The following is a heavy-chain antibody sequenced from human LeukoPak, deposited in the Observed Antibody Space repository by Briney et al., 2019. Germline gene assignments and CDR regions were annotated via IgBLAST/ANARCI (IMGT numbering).Heavy chain of an antibody. CDR2: ISSSSSYI. CDR3: ARDGVSGWSSVDY. CDR1: GFTFSSYS. V-gene: IGHV3-21*01. Sequence: GGSLRLSCAASGFTFSSYSMNWVRQAPGKGLEWVSSISSSSSYIYYADSVKGRFTISRDNAKNTLYLQMNSLRAEDTAVYYCARDGVSGWSSVDYWGQGTLVTVSS. D-gene: IGHD6-19*01. J-gene: IGHJ4*02.